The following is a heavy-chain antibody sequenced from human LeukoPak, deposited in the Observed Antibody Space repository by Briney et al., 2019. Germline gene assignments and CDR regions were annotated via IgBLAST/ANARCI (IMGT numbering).Heavy chain of an antibody. CDR3: ARVAQPPHYDYVWGSYRYSYFDY. CDR1: GFTFSNYG. V-gene: IGHV3-33*01. CDR2: IWFDGSDK. D-gene: IGHD3-16*02. J-gene: IGHJ4*02. Sequence: GGSLRLSCVASGFTFSNYGMHWVRQAPGKGLEWVAIIWFDGSDKYYADSVKGRVTISRNNSKNTLYLQMNSLRAEDTAVYYCARVAQPPHYDYVWGSYRYSYFDYWGQGTLVPVSS.